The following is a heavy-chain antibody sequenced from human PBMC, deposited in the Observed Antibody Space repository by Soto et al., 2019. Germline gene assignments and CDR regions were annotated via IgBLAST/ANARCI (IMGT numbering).Heavy chain of an antibody. Sequence: HPGGSLRLSCAASGFTFSSYAMSWVRQAPGKGLEWVSAISGSGGSTYYADSVKGRFTISRDNSKNTLYLQMNSLRAEDTAVYYCASDYPGDCDYGMDVWGQGTTVPVSS. CDR1: GFTFSSYA. J-gene: IGHJ6*02. CDR2: ISGSGGST. CDR3: ASDYPGDCDYGMDV. D-gene: IGHD4-17*01. V-gene: IGHV3-23*01.